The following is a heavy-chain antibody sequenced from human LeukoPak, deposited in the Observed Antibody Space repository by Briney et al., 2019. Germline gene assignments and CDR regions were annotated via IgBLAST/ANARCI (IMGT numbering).Heavy chain of an antibody. J-gene: IGHJ4*02. D-gene: IGHD6-13*01. CDR1: GGSISSYY. V-gene: IGHV4-59*01. CDR3: AGDKNSRYWYYY. CDR2: IHYSGGT. Sequence: SETLSLTCTVSGGSISSYYWSWIRQSPGKGLEWIGNIHYSGGTNYNPSLKSRVTISLDTSKSQFSLKLDSVTAADTAVYYCAGDKNSRYWYYYWGQGTLVTVSS.